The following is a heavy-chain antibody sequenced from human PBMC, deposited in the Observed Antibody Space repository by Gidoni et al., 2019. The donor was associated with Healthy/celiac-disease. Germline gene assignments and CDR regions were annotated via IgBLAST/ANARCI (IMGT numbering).Heavy chain of an antibody. CDR1: GFTFSSYA. CDR2: ISGSGGST. Sequence: EVQLLESGGGLVQPGGSLRLACAASGFTFSSYAMSWVSQAPGKGLGWVSAISGSGGSTYYADSVKGRFTISRDNSKNTLYLQMNSLRAEDTAVYYCAKARLRLSAFDIWGQGTMVTVSS. J-gene: IGHJ3*02. V-gene: IGHV3-23*01. D-gene: IGHD3-3*01. CDR3: AKARLRLSAFDI.